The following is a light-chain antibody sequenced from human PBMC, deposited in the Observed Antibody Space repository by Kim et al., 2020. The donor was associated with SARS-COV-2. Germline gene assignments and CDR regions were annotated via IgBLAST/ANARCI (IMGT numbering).Light chain of an antibody. V-gene: IGKV3-20*01. J-gene: IGKJ1*01. CDR1: QRVSSNY. CDR3: QQYGSSPRT. Sequence: SPVERATLSCRASQRVSSNYLAWYQQKPGQAPRLLIYGASSRATGIPDRFSGSGSGTDFTLTISRLDPEDFAVYYCQQYGSSPRTFGQGTKVDIK. CDR2: GAS.